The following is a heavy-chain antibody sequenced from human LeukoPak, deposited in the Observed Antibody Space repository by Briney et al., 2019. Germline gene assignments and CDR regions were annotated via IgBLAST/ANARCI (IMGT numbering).Heavy chain of an antibody. CDR3: ARSSGSYPGVFDY. D-gene: IGHD1-26*01. Sequence: GSLRLSCAASGFTFSSYSMNWVRQAPGKGLEWVSYISSSSSTIYYADSVKGRFTISRDNAKNSLYLQMNSLRAEDTAVYYCARSSGSYPGVFDYWGQGTLVTVSS. V-gene: IGHV3-48*04. CDR2: ISSSSSTI. J-gene: IGHJ4*02. CDR1: GFTFSSYS.